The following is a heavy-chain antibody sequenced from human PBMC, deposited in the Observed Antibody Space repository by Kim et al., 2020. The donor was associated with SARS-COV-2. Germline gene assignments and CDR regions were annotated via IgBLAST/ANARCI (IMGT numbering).Heavy chain of an antibody. D-gene: IGHD3-10*01. J-gene: IGHJ4*02. V-gene: IGHV5-51*01. CDR2: IYPGDSDT. CDR1: GYSFTSYW. Sequence: GESLKISCKGSGYSFTSYWIGWVRQMPGKGLEWMGIIYPGDSDTRYSPSFQGQVTISADKSISTAYLQWSSLKASDTAMYYCARQWYGSGSYYKLHNFDYWGQGTLVTVSS. CDR3: ARQWYGSGSYYKLHNFDY.